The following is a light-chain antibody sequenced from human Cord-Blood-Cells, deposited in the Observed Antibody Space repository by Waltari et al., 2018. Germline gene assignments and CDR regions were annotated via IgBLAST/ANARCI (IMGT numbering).Light chain of an antibody. J-gene: IGKJ2*01. V-gene: IGKV1-39*01. CDR2: AAS. Sequence: DIQMTQSPSSLSASVGDRVTITCRASQSISSYLNWYQQKPGKAPKLLIYAASSLQSGVPSRFSGSGSGTEFTLTSSSLQPEDFATYYCRQSYSTPYTFGQGPKLEIK. CDR3: RQSYSTPYT. CDR1: QSISSY.